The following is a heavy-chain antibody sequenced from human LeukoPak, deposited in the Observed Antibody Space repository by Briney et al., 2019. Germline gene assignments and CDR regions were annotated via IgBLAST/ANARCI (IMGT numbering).Heavy chain of an antibody. CDR2: ISDDGSDK. D-gene: IGHD3-10*01. V-gene: IGHV3-30-3*01. Sequence: PGGSLRLSCAASGFTFSSFPMHWVRQAPGKGLEWVAVISDDGSDKNYADSVKGRFTISRDDSKNTLYVQMNSLRTEDTAIYYCARDTPRGSLDYWGHGTLVTVSS. CDR1: GFTFSSFP. J-gene: IGHJ4*01. CDR3: ARDTPRGSLDY.